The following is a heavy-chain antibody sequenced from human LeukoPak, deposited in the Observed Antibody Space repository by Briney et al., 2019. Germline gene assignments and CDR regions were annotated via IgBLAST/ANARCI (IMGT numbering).Heavy chain of an antibody. J-gene: IGHJ4*02. Sequence: GGSLRLSCAASGFTFSTYFMSWVRQAPGKGLEWVANLHPDGSHQYYVDSVRGRFTISRDNSINTVDLQMNSLRAEDTAVYYCVKEYHSRGFGAYFDYWGQGTLVTVSS. V-gene: IGHV3-7*01. CDR2: LHPDGSHQ. CDR1: GFTFSTYF. CDR3: VKEYHSRGFGAYFDY. D-gene: IGHD3-3*01.